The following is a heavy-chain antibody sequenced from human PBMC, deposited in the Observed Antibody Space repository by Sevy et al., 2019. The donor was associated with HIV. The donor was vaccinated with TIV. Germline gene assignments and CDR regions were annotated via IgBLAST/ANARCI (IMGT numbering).Heavy chain of an antibody. J-gene: IGHJ6*02. V-gene: IGHV3-15*01. CDR3: STDIVVQSGYSYDFSTFNPDLPHNSGADV. D-gene: IGHD5-12*01. CDR2: IRNDPDGGTT. Sequence: GGSLRLSCTASGFTFRNAWMTWVRHVPGKGLEWVGRIRNDPDGGTTDYAAPVRGRFTISRDDSKNTLYMQMKSLETDDKAVYYCSTDIVVQSGYSYDFSTFNPDLPHNSGADVWGQGTTVTVSS. CDR1: GFTFRNAW.